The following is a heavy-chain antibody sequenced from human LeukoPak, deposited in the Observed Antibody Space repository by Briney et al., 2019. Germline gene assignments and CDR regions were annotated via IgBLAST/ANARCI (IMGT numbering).Heavy chain of an antibody. V-gene: IGHV3-21*01. D-gene: IGHD3-10*01. J-gene: IGHJ6*03. CDR2: ISSSSSYI. CDR1: GFTFSSYS. Sequence: GGSLRLSCAASGFTFSSYSMNWVRQAPGKGLEWVSSISSSSSYIYYADSVKGRFTISRDNAKNSLYLQVNSLRAEDTAVYYCARDGLAYRGYYYMDVWGKGTTVTVSS. CDR3: ARDGLAYRGYYYMDV.